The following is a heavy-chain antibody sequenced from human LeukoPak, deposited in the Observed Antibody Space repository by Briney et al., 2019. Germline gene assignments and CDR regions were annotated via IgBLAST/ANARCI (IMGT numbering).Heavy chain of an antibody. CDR1: GFTFTNYA. V-gene: IGHV3-23*01. Sequence: GGSLRLSCAASGFTFTNYAMTWVRQAPGKGLEWVSGITGSGGNTYYADSVKGRFTISRDNSKNTLYLQMNSVRTDDTAVYYCAKGSSGWYLGGFDYWGQGTLVTVSS. CDR2: ITGSGGNT. CDR3: AKGSSGWYLGGFDY. J-gene: IGHJ4*02. D-gene: IGHD6-19*01.